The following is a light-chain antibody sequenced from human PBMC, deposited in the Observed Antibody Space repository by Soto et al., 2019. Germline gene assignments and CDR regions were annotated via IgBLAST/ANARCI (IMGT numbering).Light chain of an antibody. CDR1: SSDVGNYDY. CDR2: DIA. CDR3: CSYAGSYSWV. J-gene: IGLJ3*02. V-gene: IGLV2-11*01. Sequence: QSALTQPRSVSGSPGQSVTISCTGTSSDVGNYDYVSWYQQHPGMAPQLIIYDIAKRPSGVPDRFSGSKFGNTASLTISGLQAEDEADYYCCSYAGSYSWVFGGGTKLIVL.